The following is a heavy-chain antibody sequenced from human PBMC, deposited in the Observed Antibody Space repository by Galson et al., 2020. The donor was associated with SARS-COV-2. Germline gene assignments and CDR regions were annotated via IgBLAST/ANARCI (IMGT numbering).Heavy chain of an antibody. Sequence: SETLSLRCAVYGGSFSGHYWSWIRQSPGKGLEWIGEITQSGSVNYTPSLKSRVTISAYTSKNQFSLELRSVTAADTAIYYCARGLLQTTMVIVVYTSASFYFDTWGQGTLVSVSS. D-gene: IGHD3-22*01. CDR1: GGSFSGHY. CDR3: ARGLLQTTMVIVVYTSASFYFDT. V-gene: IGHV4-34*01. CDR2: ITQSGSV. J-gene: IGHJ4*02.